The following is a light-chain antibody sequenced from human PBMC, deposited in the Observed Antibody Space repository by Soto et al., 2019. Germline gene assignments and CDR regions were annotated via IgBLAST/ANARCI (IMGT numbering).Light chain of an antibody. Sequence: DIQMTQSPSSLSASVGDRFTITCQASQDISNYLNWYQQKKGKAPKLLIYDASNLETGVPSRFSGRGSGTDFTFPISRLQPEDIETYFCQQYDNLPLTFGGGTKVDIK. CDR2: DAS. CDR1: QDISNY. J-gene: IGKJ4*01. V-gene: IGKV1-33*01. CDR3: QQYDNLPLT.